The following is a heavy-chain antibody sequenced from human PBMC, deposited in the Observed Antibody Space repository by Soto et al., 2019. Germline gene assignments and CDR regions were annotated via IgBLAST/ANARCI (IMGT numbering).Heavy chain of an antibody. Sequence: EVQLVESGGGLVKPGESLRVSCAASGFTFSYYSLHWVRQAPGKGLEGVSSLSGSSTYIYYADRVKGRFTISRDNAKNSLYLRMDSLRAEGTAVYYCARGDGTGLYNSGWSPRYWGQGTLVTVSS. CDR3: ARGDGTGLYNSGWSPRY. V-gene: IGHV3-21*04. D-gene: IGHD6-19*01. J-gene: IGHJ4*02. CDR2: LSGSSTYI. CDR1: GFTFSYYS.